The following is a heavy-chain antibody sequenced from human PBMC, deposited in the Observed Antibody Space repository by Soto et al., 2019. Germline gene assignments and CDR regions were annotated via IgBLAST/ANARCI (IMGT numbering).Heavy chain of an antibody. J-gene: IGHJ5*02. V-gene: IGHV3-48*02. CDR2: VSSSSSTI. D-gene: IGHD5-18*01. Sequence: EVQLVESGGGLVQPGGSLRLSCAASGFTFSSYSMNWVRQAPGKGLEWVSYVSSSSSTIYYADSVKGRFTISRDNAKNSLYLQMNSLRDDDTAVYYCAREGYSYGGYGWFDPWGQGTLVTVSS. CDR1: GFTFSSYS. CDR3: AREGYSYGGYGWFDP.